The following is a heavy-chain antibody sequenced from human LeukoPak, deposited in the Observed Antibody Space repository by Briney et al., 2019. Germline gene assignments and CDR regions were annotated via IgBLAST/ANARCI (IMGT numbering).Heavy chain of an antibody. CDR1: GGSISSYY. J-gene: IGHJ5*02. D-gene: IGHD3-22*01. Sequence: SETLSLTCTVSGGSISSYYWSWIRQPPGKGREWIGYIYYSGSTNYNPSLKSRVTISVDTSKNQFSLKLSSVTAADTAVYYCARDRYYDSSGDRSGWFDPWGQGTLVTVSS. CDR2: IYYSGST. V-gene: IGHV4-59*01. CDR3: ARDRYYDSSGDRSGWFDP.